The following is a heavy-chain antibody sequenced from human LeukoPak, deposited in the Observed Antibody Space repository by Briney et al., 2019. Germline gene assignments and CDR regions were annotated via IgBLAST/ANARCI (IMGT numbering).Heavy chain of an antibody. CDR2: ITSTGGTT. CDR1: GFTFSSYA. J-gene: IGHJ4*02. CDR3: AKDTCSSCPPFDY. V-gene: IGHV3-64*04. Sequence: SGGSLRLSCSASGFTFSSYALSWVRQAPGKGLEYVSGITSTGGTTYYTDSVKGRFTISRDNSKNTLYLQMNSLRAEDTAVYYCAKDTCSSCPPFDYWGQGTLVTVSS. D-gene: IGHD6-13*01.